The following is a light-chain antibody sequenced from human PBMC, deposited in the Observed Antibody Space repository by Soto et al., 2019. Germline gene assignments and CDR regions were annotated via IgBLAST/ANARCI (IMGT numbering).Light chain of an antibody. CDR3: RQYNSWPRT. V-gene: IGKV3-15*01. CDR1: QSVSSN. J-gene: IGKJ2*01. CDR2: GAS. Sequence: EIVMTQSPATLSVSPGERATVSCRASQSVSSNLAWYQQKPGQAPRLLIYGASTRATGIPARFSGSGSGTDFPHTIGSLQSDDFAVYYCRQYNSWPRTFGQGTKLEIK.